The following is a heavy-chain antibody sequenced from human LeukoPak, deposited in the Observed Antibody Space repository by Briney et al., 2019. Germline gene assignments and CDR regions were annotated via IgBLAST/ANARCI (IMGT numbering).Heavy chain of an antibody. Sequence: ASVKDSCKASGYTFTDHYMHWVRQAPGQGLDWMGRINPDNGGTTNAKSFQGRITMTRDTSLSTAYMELSRLTSDDTAVYYCARRLGHTSLYNYGLSLDPWGQGTLVTVSS. D-gene: IGHD4-17*01. J-gene: IGHJ5*02. V-gene: IGHV1-2*06. CDR2: INPDNGGT. CDR1: GYTFTDHY. CDR3: ARRLGHTSLYNYGLSLDP.